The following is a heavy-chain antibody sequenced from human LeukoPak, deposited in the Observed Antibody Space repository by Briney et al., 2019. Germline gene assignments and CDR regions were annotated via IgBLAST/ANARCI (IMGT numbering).Heavy chain of an antibody. V-gene: IGHV3-48*02. Sequence: VGSLRLSCAASGFTFSNYGLNWVRQAPGKGLEWVSHISSSGSAKYYADSVKGRFTISRDNAKNSLYLQMNSLRDEDTAVFYCASGSGHWGQGTLVTVSS. CDR1: GFTFSNYG. CDR3: ASGSGH. CDR2: ISSSGSAK. J-gene: IGHJ4*02. D-gene: IGHD2-2*03.